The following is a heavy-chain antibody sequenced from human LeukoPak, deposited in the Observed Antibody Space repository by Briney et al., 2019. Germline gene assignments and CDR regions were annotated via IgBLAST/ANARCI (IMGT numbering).Heavy chain of an antibody. CDR2: ISYDGSTK. CDR1: GFTFSSHG. J-gene: IGHJ1*01. CDR3: AKESGSRSYGAYFPH. V-gene: IGHV3-30*18. D-gene: IGHD6-13*01. Sequence: GGSLRLSCAASGFTFSSHGMQWVRQAPGKGLEWVAVISYDGSTKYYADSVKGRFTISRDNSKSTLYLQMNSPRAEDTAVYYCAKESGSRSYGAYFPHWGQGTLVTVSS.